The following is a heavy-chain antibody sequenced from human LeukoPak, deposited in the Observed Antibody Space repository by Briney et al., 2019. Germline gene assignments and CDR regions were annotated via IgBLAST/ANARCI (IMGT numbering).Heavy chain of an antibody. V-gene: IGHV1-24*01. D-gene: IGHD3-16*02. J-gene: IGHJ5*02. CDR3: ATTGGWAYDYVWGSYRYKWFDP. CDR1: GYTLTELS. Sequence: ASVKVSCKVSGYTLTELSMHWVRQAPGKGLEWMGGFDAEDGETIYAQKFQGRVTMTEDTSTDTAYMELSSLRSEDTAVYYCATTGGWAYDYVWGSYRYKWFDPWGQGTLVTVSS. CDR2: FDAEDGET.